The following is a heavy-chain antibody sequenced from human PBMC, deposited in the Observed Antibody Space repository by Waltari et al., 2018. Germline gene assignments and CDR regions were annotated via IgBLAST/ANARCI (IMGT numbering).Heavy chain of an antibody. D-gene: IGHD3-22*01. J-gene: IGHJ4*02. Sequence: QVQLQESGPGLVKPSETLSLTCAVSGYSISSGYYWGWIRQPPGKGLEWIGSIYHSGSTSYNPSLKSRVTISVDTSKNQFSLKLSSVTAADTAVYYCAREGYYDSSGYYYGFDYWGQGTLVTVSS. CDR2: IYHSGST. CDR1: GYSISSGYY. CDR3: AREGYYDSSGYYYGFDY. V-gene: IGHV4-38-2*02.